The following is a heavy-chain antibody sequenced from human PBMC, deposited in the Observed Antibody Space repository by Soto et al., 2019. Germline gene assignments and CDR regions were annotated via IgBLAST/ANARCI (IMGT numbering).Heavy chain of an antibody. D-gene: IGHD6-19*01. V-gene: IGHV4-61*01. CDR1: GGSVSSGSYY. CDR3: ARAWYSSGHFDY. CDR2: IYYSGST. J-gene: IGHJ4*02. Sequence: QVQLQESGPGLVKPSETPSLTCTVSGGSVSSGSYYWSWIRQPPGKVLEWIGYIYYSGSTDYNPSLKSRVTISVDTSKNQFSLKLSSVTAADTAVYYCARAWYSSGHFDYWGQGTLVTVSS.